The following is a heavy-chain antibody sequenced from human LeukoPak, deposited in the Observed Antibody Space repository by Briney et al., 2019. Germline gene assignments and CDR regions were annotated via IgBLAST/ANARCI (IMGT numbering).Heavy chain of an antibody. D-gene: IGHD5-18*01. CDR2: ISWNSGSI. CDR3: AKNLAPSEAYSYGFDY. CDR1: GFTFDDYA. Sequence: GGSLRLSCAASGFTFDDYAMHWVRQAPGKGLEWVSGISWNSGSIGYADSVKGRFTISRDNAKNSLYLQMNSLRAEDTALYYCAKNLAPSEAYSYGFDYWGQGTLVTVSS. J-gene: IGHJ4*02. V-gene: IGHV3-9*01.